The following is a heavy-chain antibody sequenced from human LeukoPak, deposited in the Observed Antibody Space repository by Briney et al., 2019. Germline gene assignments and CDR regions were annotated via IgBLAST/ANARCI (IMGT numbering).Heavy chain of an antibody. D-gene: IGHD1-26*01. Sequence: PGGSLRLSCAASGFTFDDYTMHWVRQAPGKGLEWVSLISGDGGSTYYADSVKGRFTISRDNSKNSLYLQMNSLRTEDTALYYCAKGWDMVGEGDVISGDWGQGTLVTVSS. CDR2: ISGDGGST. J-gene: IGHJ4*02. CDR3: AKGWDMVGEGDVISGD. CDR1: GFTFDDYT. V-gene: IGHV3-43*01.